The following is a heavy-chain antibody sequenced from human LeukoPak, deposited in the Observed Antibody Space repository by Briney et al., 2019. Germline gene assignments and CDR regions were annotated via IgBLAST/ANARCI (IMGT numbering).Heavy chain of an antibody. CDR1: GGSISSYY. Sequence: SETLSLTCTVSGGSISSYYWSWIRQPAGKGLEWIGRIYTSGSTNYNPSLKSRVTMSVDTSKNQFSLKLSSVTAADTAVYYCAREGNIVATISDAFDIWGQGTMVTVSS. D-gene: IGHD5-12*01. J-gene: IGHJ3*02. V-gene: IGHV4-4*07. CDR2: IYTSGST. CDR3: AREGNIVATISDAFDI.